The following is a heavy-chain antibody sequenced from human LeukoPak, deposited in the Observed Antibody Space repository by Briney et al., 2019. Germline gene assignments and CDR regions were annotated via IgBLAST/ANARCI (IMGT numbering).Heavy chain of an antibody. V-gene: IGHV4-38-2*01. CDR2: FYHSGST. J-gene: IGHJ4*02. D-gene: IGHD3-22*01. Sequence: SETLSLTCAVSGYSLSSCYYWGRLPPPPGKGPEWIGSFYHSGSTYYNPSLKSRVTISVDTSKNQFSLKLSSVTAADTAVYYCARLRPNNYYYDSSGYFDYWGQGTLVTVSS. CDR1: GYSLSSCYY. CDR3: ARLRPNNYYYDSSGYFDY.